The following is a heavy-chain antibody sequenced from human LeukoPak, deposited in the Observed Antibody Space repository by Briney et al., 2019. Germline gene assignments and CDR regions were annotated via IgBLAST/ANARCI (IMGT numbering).Heavy chain of an antibody. J-gene: IGHJ5*02. CDR1: GFTFSSYW. Sequence: GGSLRLSCAASGFTFSSYWMSWVRQASGKGLEWVANIKQDGSEKYYVDSVKGRFTISRDNAKNSLYLQMNSLRAEDTAVYYCARARYPKYYYGSGSTNWFDPWGQGTLVTVSS. D-gene: IGHD3-10*01. CDR3: ARARYPKYYYGSGSTNWFDP. CDR2: IKQDGSEK. V-gene: IGHV3-7*01.